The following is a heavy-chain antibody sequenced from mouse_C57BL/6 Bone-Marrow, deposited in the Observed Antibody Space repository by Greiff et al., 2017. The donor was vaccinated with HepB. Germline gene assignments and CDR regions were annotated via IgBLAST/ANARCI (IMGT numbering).Heavy chain of an antibody. J-gene: IGHJ1*03. CDR2: IHPNSGST. CDR1: GYTFTSYW. CDR3: ARDYDGYSPCV. D-gene: IGHD2-3*01. Sequence: QVQLQQPGAELVKPGASVKLSCKASGYTFTSYWMHWVKQTPGQGLEWIGTIHPNSGSTDYNEKFKSKATLTVDKSSSTAYMQLSSLTSEDSAVYYCARDYDGYSPCVWGTGTAVTVSS. V-gene: IGHV1-64*01.